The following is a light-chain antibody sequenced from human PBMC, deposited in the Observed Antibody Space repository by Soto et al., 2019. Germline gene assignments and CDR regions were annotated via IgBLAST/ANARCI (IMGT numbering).Light chain of an antibody. CDR1: SSDIGGHDD. Sequence: QSALTQPGSVSGSPGQSITISCTGTSSDIGGHDDVSWYQQHPGKVPKLLLYGVTDRPSGVSDRFSGSKSGNVASLTISGLQAEDEADYYCCSYTSDLTPYVFGTGTKVTV. J-gene: IGLJ1*01. CDR3: CSYTSDLTPYV. V-gene: IGLV2-14*03. CDR2: GVT.